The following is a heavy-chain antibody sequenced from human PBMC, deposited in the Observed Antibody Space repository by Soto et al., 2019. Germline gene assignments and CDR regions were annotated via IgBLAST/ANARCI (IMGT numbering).Heavy chain of an antibody. Sequence: SETLSLTCAVYGGSFSGYYWSWIRQPPGKGLEWIGEINHSGSTNYNPSLKSRVTISVDTSKNQFSLKLSSVTAADTAVYYCARGGGHYGSGSLYPWGQGTLVTVSS. V-gene: IGHV4-34*01. D-gene: IGHD3-10*01. CDR2: INHSGST. CDR1: GGSFSGYY. CDR3: ARGGGHYGSGSLYP. J-gene: IGHJ5*02.